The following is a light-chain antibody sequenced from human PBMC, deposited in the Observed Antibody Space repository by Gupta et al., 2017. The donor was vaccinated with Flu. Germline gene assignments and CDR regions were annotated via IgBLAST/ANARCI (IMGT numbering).Light chain of an antibody. Sequence: PATSSLSPAERAALSCRATQSVASYLASYHQKPGQTARLLLSDASNRATAILATFSGSRSSTAFTLTIISLLPPDFAIYYCRQRSSYALTFGEGTQVEIK. CDR3: RQRSSYALT. CDR2: DAS. J-gene: IGKJ4*01. CDR1: QSVASY. V-gene: IGKV3-11*01.